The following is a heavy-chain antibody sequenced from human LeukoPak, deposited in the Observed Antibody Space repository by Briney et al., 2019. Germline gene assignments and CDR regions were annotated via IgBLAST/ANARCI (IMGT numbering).Heavy chain of an antibody. Sequence: PGRSLRLSCAASGFTFSTYAVSWVRQAPGKGLKWVSTITGSGGTTYYADSVKGRFTISRDNSKNTLYLQMNSLRAEDTAVYYCAKDTQAVVVASSYFDYWGQGSLVTVSS. V-gene: IGHV3-23*01. J-gene: IGHJ4*02. CDR3: AKDTQAVVVASSYFDY. CDR2: ITGSGGTT. CDR1: GFTFSTYA. D-gene: IGHD2-15*01.